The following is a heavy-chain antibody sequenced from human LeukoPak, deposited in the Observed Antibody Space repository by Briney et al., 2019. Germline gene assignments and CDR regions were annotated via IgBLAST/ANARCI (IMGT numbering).Heavy chain of an antibody. CDR2: IIPIFGTA. J-gene: IGHJ4*02. V-gene: IGHV1-69*13. CDR3: ARGRDYYGSGSYHYFDY. CDR1: GGTFSSYA. Sequence: GASVKVSCKASGGTFSSYAISWVRQAPGQGLEWMGGIIPIFGTANYAQKFQGRVTITADESTSTAYMELSSLRSEDTAVYYCARGRDYYGSGSYHYFDYWGQGTLVTVSS. D-gene: IGHD3-10*01.